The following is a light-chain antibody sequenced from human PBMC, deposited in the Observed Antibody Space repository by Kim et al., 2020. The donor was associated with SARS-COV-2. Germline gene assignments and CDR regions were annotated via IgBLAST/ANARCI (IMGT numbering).Light chain of an antibody. J-gene: IGKJ2*01. V-gene: IGKV3-20*01. CDR1: QTLTSSY. Sequence: EIVLTQSPGTLSLSPGERATLSCRASQTLTSSYLAWYQQKPGQAPRLLIYGTSTRATGIADRFSGSGSGTDFTLTISRLESEDSAVYYCQQYGRSTSYTCGQGTKLE. CDR3: QQYGRSTSYT. CDR2: GTS.